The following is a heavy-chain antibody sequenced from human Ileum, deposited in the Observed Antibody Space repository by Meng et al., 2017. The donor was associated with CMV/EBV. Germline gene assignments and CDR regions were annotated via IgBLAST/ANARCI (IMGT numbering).Heavy chain of an antibody. CDR3: ARVSIRVVRYVDWLHVFDI. V-gene: IGHV1-18*01. Sequence: ASVKVSCKASGYTFTSYGISWVRQAPGQGLEWMGWISAYNGNTNYAQKLQGRVTMTTDTSTSTAYMELRSLRSHDTAVYYCARVSIRVVRYVDWLHVFDIWGQGTMVTVSS. D-gene: IGHD3-9*01. CDR1: GYTFTSYG. CDR2: ISAYNGNT. J-gene: IGHJ3*02.